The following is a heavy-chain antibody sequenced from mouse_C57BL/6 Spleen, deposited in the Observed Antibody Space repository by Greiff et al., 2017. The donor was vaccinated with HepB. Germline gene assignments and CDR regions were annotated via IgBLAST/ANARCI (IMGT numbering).Heavy chain of an antibody. CDR1: GYEFSSSW. CDR3: ARGDGNYWYFDV. V-gene: IGHV1-82*01. CDR2: IYPGDGDT. D-gene: IGHD2-1*01. J-gene: IGHJ1*03. Sequence: VKLQESGPELVKPGASVKISCKASGYEFSSSWMNWVKQRPGKGLEWIGRIYPGDGDTNYNGKFKGKATLTADKSSSTAYMQLSSLTSEDSAVYFCARGDGNYWYFDVWGTGTTVTVSS.